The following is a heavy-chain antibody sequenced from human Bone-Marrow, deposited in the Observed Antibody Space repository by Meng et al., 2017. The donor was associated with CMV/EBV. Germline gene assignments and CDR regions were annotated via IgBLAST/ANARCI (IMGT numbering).Heavy chain of an antibody. J-gene: IGHJ6*02. CDR3: ARAGYCSSTSCYRSFYYYGMDV. Sequence: GESLKISCAASGFTFSSYAMSWVRQAPGKGLEWVSAISGSGGGTYYADSVKGRFTISRDNSKNTLYLQMNSLRAEDTAVYYCARAGYCSSTSCYRSFYYYGMDVWGQGTTVTVSS. D-gene: IGHD2-2*02. CDR1: GFTFSSYA. CDR2: ISGSGGGT. V-gene: IGHV3-23*01.